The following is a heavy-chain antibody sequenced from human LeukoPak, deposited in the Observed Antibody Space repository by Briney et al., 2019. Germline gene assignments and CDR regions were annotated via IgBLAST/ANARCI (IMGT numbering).Heavy chain of an antibody. V-gene: IGHV1-2*02. CDR3: ARGLKDYDSSGYYSGYYYYMDV. J-gene: IGHJ6*03. Sequence: ASVKVSCKASGYTFNSYGISWVRQAPGQGLEWMGWINPNSGGTNYAQKFQGRVTMTRDTSISTAYMELSRLRSDDTAVYYCARGLKDYDSSGYYSGYYYYMDVWGKGTTVTVSS. CDR2: INPNSGGT. D-gene: IGHD3-22*01. CDR1: GYTFNSYG.